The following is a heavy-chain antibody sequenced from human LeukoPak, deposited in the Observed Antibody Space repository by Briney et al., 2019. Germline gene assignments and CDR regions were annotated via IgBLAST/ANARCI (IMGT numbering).Heavy chain of an antibody. V-gene: IGHV4-38-2*01. CDR1: GYSISSGYY. J-gene: IGHJ4*02. CDR2: IYYSGST. CDR3: ARPWRGAAAGPVDY. Sequence: RSSETLSLTCAVSGYSISSGYYWGWIRQPPGKGLEWIGSIYYSGSTYYSPSLKSRVTISVDTSENQFSLNLRSVTAADTAVYYCARPWRGAAAGPVDYWGQGTLVTVPS. D-gene: IGHD6-13*01.